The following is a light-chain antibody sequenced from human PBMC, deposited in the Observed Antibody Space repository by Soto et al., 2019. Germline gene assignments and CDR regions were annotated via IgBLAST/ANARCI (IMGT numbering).Light chain of an antibody. CDR2: DAS. CDR3: QQRSNWPIT. V-gene: IGKV3-11*01. CDR1: QSVSSY. J-gene: IGKJ5*01. Sequence: EIVLTQSPATLSSSPGERATLSCRTSQSVSSYFAWYQQKPGRAPRLLIYDASNRATGIPARFIGSGSGTVFTLTISSLAPEDFAVYYCQQRSNWPITFGQGTRLEIK.